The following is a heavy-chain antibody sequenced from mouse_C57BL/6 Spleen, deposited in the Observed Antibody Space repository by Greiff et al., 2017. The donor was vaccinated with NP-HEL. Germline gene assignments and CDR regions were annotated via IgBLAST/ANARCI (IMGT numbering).Heavy chain of an antibody. Sequence: QVQLKESGAELARPGASVKLSCKASGYTFTSYGISWVKQRTGQGLEWIGEIYPRSGNTYYNEKFKGKATLTADKSSSTAYMELRRLTSEDSAVYFCAKGGNYPFDYWGQGTTLTVSS. J-gene: IGHJ2*01. CDR2: IYPRSGNT. CDR3: AKGGNYPFDY. V-gene: IGHV1-81*01. CDR1: GYTFTSYG. D-gene: IGHD2-1*01.